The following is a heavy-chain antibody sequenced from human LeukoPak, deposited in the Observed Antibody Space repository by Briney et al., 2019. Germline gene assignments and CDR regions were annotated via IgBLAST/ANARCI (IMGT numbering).Heavy chain of an antibody. J-gene: IGHJ4*02. D-gene: IGHD6-19*01. CDR2: IYTSGST. CDR3: AREFSEQQWLVSYFDY. V-gene: IGHV4-4*07. CDR1: GGSISSYY. Sequence: PSETLSLTCTVSGGSISSYYWSWIRQPAGKGLEWIGRIYTSGSTNYNPSLKGRVTMSVDTSKNQFSLKLSSVTAADTAVYYCAREFSEQQWLVSYFDYWGQGTLVTVSS.